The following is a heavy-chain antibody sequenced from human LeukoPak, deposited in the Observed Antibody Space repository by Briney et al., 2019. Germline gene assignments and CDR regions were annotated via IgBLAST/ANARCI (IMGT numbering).Heavy chain of an antibody. CDR3: ARDSFGVVRDF. CDR2: IYYNGKS. D-gene: IGHD3-3*01. CDR1: GDSMIDNNFY. Sequence: PSETLSLTCTVSGDSMIDNNFYWGWTRQSPQKGLEWIASIYYNGKSLYNPSLKSRVTISVDASKNQISLRLSSVAAADTAVYYCARDSFGVVRDFWGQGTLVAVSS. J-gene: IGHJ4*02. V-gene: IGHV4-39*07.